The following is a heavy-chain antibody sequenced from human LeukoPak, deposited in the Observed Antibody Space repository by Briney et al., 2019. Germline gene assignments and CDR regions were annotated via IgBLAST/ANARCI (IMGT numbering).Heavy chain of an antibody. CDR3: ARDRGEWLVRWFDY. CDR1: GFTFSIYA. CDR2: ISYDGSNK. J-gene: IGHJ4*02. Sequence: GGSLRLSCAASGFTFSIYAMHWVRQAPGKGLEWVAVISYDGSNKYYADSVKGRFTISRDNSKNTLYLQMNSLRAEDTAVYYCARDRGEWLVRWFDYWGQGTLVTVSS. D-gene: IGHD6-19*01. V-gene: IGHV3-30-3*01.